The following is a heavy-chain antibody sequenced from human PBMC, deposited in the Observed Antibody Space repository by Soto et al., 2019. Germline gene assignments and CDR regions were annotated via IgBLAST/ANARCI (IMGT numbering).Heavy chain of an antibody. D-gene: IGHD6-13*01. CDR1: GFTFSSHA. J-gene: IGHJ4*02. V-gene: IGHV3-23*01. CDR3: AKATSSSWYGVYFDY. Sequence: PGGSLRLSCAASGFTFSSHAMSWVRQAPGKGLEWVSAISGSGGSTYYADSVKGRFTISRDNSKNTLYLQMNSLRAEDTAVYYCAKATSSSWYGVYFDYWGQGTLVTVSS. CDR2: ISGSGGST.